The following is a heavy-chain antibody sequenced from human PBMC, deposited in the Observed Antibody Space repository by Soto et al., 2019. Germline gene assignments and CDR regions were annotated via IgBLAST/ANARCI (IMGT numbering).Heavy chain of an antibody. CDR3: AKKVAGSKPLDD. D-gene: IGHD6-19*01. Sequence: EVQLLESGGGLVQPGGSLRLSCAASGFTFSSYAMTWVRQAPGKGLEWVSSISGGGGGTYYADSVKGRFTISRDNSKNTLYLQMTSLRAEDTAIYYCAKKVAGSKPLDDWGQGTLVTVSS. CDR1: GFTFSSYA. V-gene: IGHV3-23*01. CDR2: ISGGGGGT. J-gene: IGHJ4*02.